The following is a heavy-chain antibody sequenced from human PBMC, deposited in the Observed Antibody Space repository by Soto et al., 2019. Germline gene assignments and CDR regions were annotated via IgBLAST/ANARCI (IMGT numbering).Heavy chain of an antibody. V-gene: IGHV1-46*01. CDR1: GYTFTNYY. D-gene: IGHD3-22*01. Sequence: QVQLVQSGAEVKKPGASVKVSCKASGYTFTNYYMHWVRQAPGQGLEWMGFINPSADSTSYAQKFRGRVTMTRDTSTSTVYMDLSSLRSEDTAVCYCARNDNSGLDYWGQGTLVTVSS. CDR2: INPSADST. CDR3: ARNDNSGLDY. J-gene: IGHJ4*02.